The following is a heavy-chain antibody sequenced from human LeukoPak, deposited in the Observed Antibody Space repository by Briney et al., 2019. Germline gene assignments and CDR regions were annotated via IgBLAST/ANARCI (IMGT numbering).Heavy chain of an antibody. J-gene: IGHJ6*02. CDR2: ISGDGGST. Sequence: GGSLRLSCAASGFTFDDYAMHWVRQAPGKGLELVSLISGDGGSTYYADSVKGRFTISRDNTKNSLYLQMNSLRTEDTALYYCAKSYYAGDYYGMDVWGQGTTVTVSS. V-gene: IGHV3-43*02. CDR3: AKSYYAGDYYGMDV. CDR1: GFTFDDYA. D-gene: IGHD1-26*01.